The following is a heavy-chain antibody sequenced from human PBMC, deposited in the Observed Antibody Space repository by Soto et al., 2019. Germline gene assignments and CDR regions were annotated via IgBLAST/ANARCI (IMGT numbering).Heavy chain of an antibody. CDR1: GGSISSGGYY. CDR2: IYYSGST. J-gene: IGHJ4*02. CDR3: ARDKLGSGSYLDY. Sequence: QVQLQESGPGLVKPSQTLSLTCTVSGGSISSGGYYWSWIRQHPGKGLEWIGYIYYSGSTYHNPSLKSRGTCSVDTSKNQFSLKLSSVTAADTAVYYCARDKLGSGSYLDYWGQGTLVTVSS. V-gene: IGHV4-31*03. D-gene: IGHD3-10*01.